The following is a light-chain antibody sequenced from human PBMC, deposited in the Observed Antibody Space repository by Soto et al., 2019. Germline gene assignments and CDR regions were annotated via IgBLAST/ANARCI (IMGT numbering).Light chain of an antibody. CDR2: GAS. V-gene: IGKV3-20*01. CDR1: QTIRSNY. CDR3: QQYGSSPWT. Sequence: ETVLTQSPGTLSLSPGERATLSCRASQTIRSNYLAWYRQTPGQAPRLLIYGASNRATGIADGFSGSGSGTDFPLIISRLEPEDFALYYCQQYGSSPWTFGQGTKVEIK. J-gene: IGKJ1*01.